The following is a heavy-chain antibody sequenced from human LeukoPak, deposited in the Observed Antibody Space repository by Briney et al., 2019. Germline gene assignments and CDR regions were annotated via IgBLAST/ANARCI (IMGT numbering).Heavy chain of an antibody. CDR1: GFTFDDYG. V-gene: IGHV3-20*04. D-gene: IGHD6-19*01. Sequence: GGSLRLSCAASGFTFDDYGMAWVRQAPGKGLEWVSGINWNGGRTNYADSVKGRFTIYRDNATKSLYLQMNSLRAEDTALYYCARGYSTGWYLSSWGQGTLVTVSS. CDR3: ARGYSTGWYLSS. CDR2: INWNGGRT. J-gene: IGHJ5*02.